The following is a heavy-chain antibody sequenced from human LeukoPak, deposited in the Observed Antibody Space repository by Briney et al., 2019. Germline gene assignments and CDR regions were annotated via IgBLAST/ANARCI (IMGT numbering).Heavy chain of an antibody. CDR2: ITTSSSYI. CDR3: ARDRALAY. J-gene: IGHJ4*02. Sequence: GGSLRLSCAASGFTFSRYSMNWVRQAPGKGLEWVSSITTSSSYIYYADSVKGRFTISRDNAKNSLYLQMNSLRAEDTAVYYCARDRALAYWGQGTLVTVSS. V-gene: IGHV3-21*01. CDR1: GFTFSRYS. D-gene: IGHD3-16*02.